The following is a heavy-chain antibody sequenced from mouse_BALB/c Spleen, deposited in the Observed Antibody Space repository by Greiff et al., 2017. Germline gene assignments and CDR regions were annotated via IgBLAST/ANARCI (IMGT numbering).Heavy chain of an antibody. Sequence: LQQPGSELVRPGASVKLSCKASGYTFTSYWMHWVKQRHGQGLEWIGNIYPGSGSTNYDEKFKSKGTLTVDTSSSTAYMHLSSLTSEDSAVYYCTVGLPSPYWGQGTTLTVSS. V-gene: IGHV1S22*01. CDR2: IYPGSGST. D-gene: IGHD3-1*01. CDR1: GYTFTSYW. J-gene: IGHJ2*01. CDR3: TVGLPSPY.